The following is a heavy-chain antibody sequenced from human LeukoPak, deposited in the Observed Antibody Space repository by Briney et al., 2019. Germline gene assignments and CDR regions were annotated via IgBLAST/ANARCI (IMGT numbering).Heavy chain of an antibody. CDR2: ISYDGNYT. V-gene: IGHV3-30*04. D-gene: IGHD3-10*01. CDR1: GFTFSSYA. Sequence: GGSLRLSCAASGFTFSSYAMHWVRQAPGKGLQWVTLISYDGNYTSYADSVKGRFTISRDNSKNTLYLQMNSLRAEDTAVYYCARFPLYYYGSGSEGFWGQGTLVTVSS. CDR3: ARFPLYYYGSGSEGF. J-gene: IGHJ4*02.